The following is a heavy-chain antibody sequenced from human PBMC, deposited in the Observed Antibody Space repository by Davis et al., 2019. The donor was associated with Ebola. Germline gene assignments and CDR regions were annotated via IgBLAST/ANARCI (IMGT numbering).Heavy chain of an antibody. V-gene: IGHV3-7*03. Sequence: PGGSLRLSCAASGFTFSSYWMSWVRQAPGKGLEWVANIKQDGSEKYYVDSVKGRFTISRDNAKNSLYLQVNSLRAEDTAFYYCASSRNRDSWQQPSGYWGQGTLVTVSS. D-gene: IGHD6-13*01. CDR1: GFTFSSYW. CDR2: IKQDGSEK. CDR3: ASSRNRDSWQQPSGY. J-gene: IGHJ4*02.